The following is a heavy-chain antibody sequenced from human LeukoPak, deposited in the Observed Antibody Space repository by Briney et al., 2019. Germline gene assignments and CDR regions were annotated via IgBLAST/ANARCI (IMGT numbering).Heavy chain of an antibody. CDR3: ATLSGSYYTVADY. CDR1: GGAFSGYY. D-gene: IGHD3-10*01. V-gene: IGHV4-34*01. CDR2: INHSGST. Sequence: SETRSLTCAVYGGAFSGYYWSWIRQPPGKGLEWSGEINHSGSTNYNPSLKSRVTISVDTSKNQFSLKLSSVTAADTAVYYCATLSGSYYTVADYWGQGTLVTASS. J-gene: IGHJ4*02.